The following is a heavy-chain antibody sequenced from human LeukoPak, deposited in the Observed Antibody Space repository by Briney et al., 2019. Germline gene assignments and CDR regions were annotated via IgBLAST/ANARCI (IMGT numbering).Heavy chain of an antibody. CDR3: ARHAWGSSWYYWFDP. D-gene: IGHD6-13*01. J-gene: IGHJ5*02. CDR1: GGSISSSSRY. V-gene: IGHV4-39*01. CDR2: IYDSGST. Sequence: SETLSLTCTVSGGSISSSSRYWGWIRQPPGKGLEWIGSIYDSGSTYYNPSLKSRVTISVDTSKNQFSLKLTSMTAADTAVYYCARHAWGSSWYYWFDPWGQGTLVTVSS.